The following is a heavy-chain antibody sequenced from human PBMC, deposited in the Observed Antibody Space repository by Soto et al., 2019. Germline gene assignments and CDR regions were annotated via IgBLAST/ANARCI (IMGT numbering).Heavy chain of an antibody. CDR3: ARDYSSGWNYYFDY. Sequence: GGSLRLSCTASGFTFSNYWMSWVRQAPGKGLEWVANIKQDGSEKYYVDSVKGRFTISRDNAKNSLYLQMNSLRAEDTAVYYCARDYSSGWNYYFDYWGQGTLVTVSS. CDR2: IKQDGSEK. V-gene: IGHV3-7*03. D-gene: IGHD6-19*01. J-gene: IGHJ4*02. CDR1: GFTFSNYW.